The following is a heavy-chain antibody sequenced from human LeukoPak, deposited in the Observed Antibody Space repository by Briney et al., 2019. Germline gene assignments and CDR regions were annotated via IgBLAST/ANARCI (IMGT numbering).Heavy chain of an antibody. V-gene: IGHV4-61*02. CDR3: ARERKSGYSYNIEY. J-gene: IGHJ4*02. Sequence: SETLSLTCSVSGGSISSGSYYWSWIRQPAGKGLEWIGRIYTGGSTNYNPSLKSRDTISVDTSKNQFSLKLSSVTAADTAVYYCARERKSGYSYNIEYWGQGTLVSVSS. CDR1: GGSISSGSYY. CDR2: IYTGGST. D-gene: IGHD5-18*01.